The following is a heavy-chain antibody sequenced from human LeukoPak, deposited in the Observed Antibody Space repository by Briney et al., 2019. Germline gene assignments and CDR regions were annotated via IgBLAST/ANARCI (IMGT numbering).Heavy chain of an antibody. Sequence: GGSLRLSCAASGFTVSSNYMSWVRQAPGKGLEWVSVIYSGDSTYYADSVKGRFNISRDNSKNTLYLQMNSLRAEDTAVYYCARDFAFRLDYWGQGTLLTVSS. CDR3: ARDFAFRLDY. CDR1: GFTVSSNY. CDR2: IYSGDST. D-gene: IGHD3-10*01. J-gene: IGHJ4*02. V-gene: IGHV3-53*01.